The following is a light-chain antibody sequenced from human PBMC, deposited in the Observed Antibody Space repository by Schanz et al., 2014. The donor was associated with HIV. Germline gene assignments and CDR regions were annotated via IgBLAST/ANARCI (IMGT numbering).Light chain of an antibody. CDR2: EVT. V-gene: IGLV2-8*01. Sequence: QSALTQPPSASGSPGQSVTISCTGTGTDVGGYNSPSWYQHHPGEAPKLIIYEVTKRPSGVPDRFSGSKSGNTASLTVSGLQAEDEADYYCVSYTGTNNPVFGGGTKLTVL. CDR3: VSYTGTNNPV. J-gene: IGLJ2*01. CDR1: GTDVGGYNS.